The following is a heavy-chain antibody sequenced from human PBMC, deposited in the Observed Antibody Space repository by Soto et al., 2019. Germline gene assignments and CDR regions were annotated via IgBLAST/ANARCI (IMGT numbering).Heavy chain of an antibody. J-gene: IGHJ4*02. CDR1: GFTFTNYW. Sequence: EVQLVESGGGLVQPGGSLRLSCAASGFTFTNYWMHWVRQAPGKGLQWVARVDGEGSGTSYADSVKGRFTISRDNAKXXXXXXXXXXXXXXXXXXXXXXVFEHWGWGTLVTVSS. CDR3: XXVFEH. V-gene: IGHV3-74*01. CDR2: VDGEGSGT.